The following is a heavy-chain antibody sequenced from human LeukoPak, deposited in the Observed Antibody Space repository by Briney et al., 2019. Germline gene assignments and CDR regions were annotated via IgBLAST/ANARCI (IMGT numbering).Heavy chain of an antibody. V-gene: IGHV4-39*07. D-gene: IGHD6-13*01. J-gene: IGHJ6*02. CDR2: IYYSGST. CDR3: ARGGYSSSWYYYYYGMDV. CDR1: GGSISSSSYY. Sequence: PSETLSLTCTVSGGSISSSSYYWGWIRQPPGKGLEWIASIYYSGSTYYNPSLKRRVTISVDTSKNQFSLKLSSVTAADTAVYYCARGGYSSSWYYYYYGMDVWGQGTTVTVSS.